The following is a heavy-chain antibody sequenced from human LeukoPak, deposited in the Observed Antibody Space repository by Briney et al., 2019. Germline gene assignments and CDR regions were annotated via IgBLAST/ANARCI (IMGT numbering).Heavy chain of an antibody. CDR3: EKDSHLDV. CDR1: GGSISGTDLY. V-gene: IGHV4-39*01. CDR2: IHSSGNS. D-gene: IGHD2-15*01. J-gene: IGHJ6*02. Sequence: SETLSLICTVSGGSISGTDLYWGWIRQLPGKGLEWIGNIHSSGNSFSNPSLKSRVTISVDTSKNQFSLKLSSVTAADTAVYYCEKDSHLDVWGQGTTVTVSS.